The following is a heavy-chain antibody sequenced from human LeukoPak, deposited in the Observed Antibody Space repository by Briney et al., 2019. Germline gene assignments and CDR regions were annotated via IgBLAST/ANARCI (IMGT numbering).Heavy chain of an antibody. Sequence: GSLILSCAASGFTFSSYSMNWVRQAPGKGLEGVSSISISSSYIYYADSVKGRFTISRDNAKNSLYLQMNSLSAEDTAVYYCARASDDSSGSAFDIWGQGTMVTVSS. CDR2: ISISSSYI. D-gene: IGHD3-22*01. J-gene: IGHJ3*02. CDR3: ARASDDSSGSAFDI. V-gene: IGHV3-21*01. CDR1: GFTFSSYS.